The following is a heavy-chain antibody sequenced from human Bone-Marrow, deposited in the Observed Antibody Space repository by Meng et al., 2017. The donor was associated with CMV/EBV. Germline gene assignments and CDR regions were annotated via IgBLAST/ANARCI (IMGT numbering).Heavy chain of an antibody. Sequence: GESLKISCAASGFTFSDYYMSWIRQAPGKGLEWVSSISSSSSYIYYADSVKGRFTISRDNAKNSLYLQMNSLRAEDTAVYYCASRNDYGDDHVEVGVGMDVWGQGTTVTVSS. CDR2: ISSSSSYI. V-gene: IGHV3-11*06. J-gene: IGHJ6*02. D-gene: IGHD4-17*01. CDR1: GFTFSDYY. CDR3: ASRNDYGDDHVEVGVGMDV.